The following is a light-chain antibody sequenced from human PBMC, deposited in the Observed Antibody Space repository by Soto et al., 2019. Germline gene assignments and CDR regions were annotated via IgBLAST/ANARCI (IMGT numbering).Light chain of an antibody. V-gene: IGLV1-40*01. Sequence: QSVLTQPPSVSGAPGQRVTISCTGSSSNIGAGYDVHWYQPLTGTAPKLLIFGNSNRPSGVPHQFNGSKSGTSASRAITRIQAEDDAEYYCQSYYSSLSDLLLGGGTKVTVL. J-gene: IGLJ2*01. CDR1: SSNIGAGYD. CDR2: GNS. CDR3: QSYYSSLSDLL.